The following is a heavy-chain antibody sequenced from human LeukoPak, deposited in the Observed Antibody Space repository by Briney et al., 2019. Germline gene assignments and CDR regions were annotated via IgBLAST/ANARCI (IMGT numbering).Heavy chain of an antibody. Sequence: PGGSLRLSCAASGFTSGTYWMSWVRQAPGEGLEWVAYIKQDGSEKYYVDSVRGRFTISRDNAKNSLYLQMNSLRAEDTAVYYCARDRGSSGWYEFDYWGQGTLVTVSS. D-gene: IGHD6-19*01. CDR3: ARDRGSSGWYEFDY. CDR1: GFTSGTYW. V-gene: IGHV3-7*01. CDR2: IKQDGSEK. J-gene: IGHJ4*02.